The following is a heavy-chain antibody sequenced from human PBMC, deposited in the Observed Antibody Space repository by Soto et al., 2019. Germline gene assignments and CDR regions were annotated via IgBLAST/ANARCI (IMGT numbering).Heavy chain of an antibody. J-gene: IGHJ5*02. D-gene: IGHD2-15*01. CDR1: GGSISSSSYY. V-gene: IGHV4-39*01. Sequence: QLQLQESGPGLVKPSETLSLTCTVSGGSISSSSYYWGWIRQPPGTGLEWIGSIYYSGSTYYNPSLKSRVTISVDTSKNQSSLKLSSVTAADPAVYYCARHTPVISISDPWGQGTLVTVSS. CDR3: ARHTPVISISDP. CDR2: IYYSGST.